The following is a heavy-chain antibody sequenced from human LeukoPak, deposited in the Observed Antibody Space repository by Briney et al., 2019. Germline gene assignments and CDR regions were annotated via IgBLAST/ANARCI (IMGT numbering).Heavy chain of an antibody. J-gene: IGHJ4*02. Sequence: GGSLRLSCAASGFTFSSYWMSWVRQAPGEGLEWVANIKQDGSEKYYVDSVKGRFTISRENAKNSLYLQMNSLRAEDTAVYYCARARFGVRPAACFDYWGQGTLVTVSS. V-gene: IGHV3-7*01. CDR1: GFTFSSYW. CDR2: IKQDGSEK. CDR3: ARARFGVRPAACFDY. D-gene: IGHD2-2*01.